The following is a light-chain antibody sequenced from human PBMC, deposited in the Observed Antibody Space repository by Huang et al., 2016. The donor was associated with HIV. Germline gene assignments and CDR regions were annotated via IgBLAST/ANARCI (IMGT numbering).Light chain of an antibody. CDR1: QGLANY. V-gene: IGKV3-11*01. CDR2: EAS. CDR3: QQRGNWQLT. J-gene: IGKJ4*01. Sequence: EIVLTQSPATLSLSPGERATLSCRASQGLANYLAWYQQKPGQAPRLLIYEASNRANGIPARFSGSGSGTDFTLTISSLEPEDFAVYYCQQRGNWQLTFGGGTKVEIK.